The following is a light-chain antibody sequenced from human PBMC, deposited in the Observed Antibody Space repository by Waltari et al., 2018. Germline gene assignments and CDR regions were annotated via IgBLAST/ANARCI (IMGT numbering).Light chain of an antibody. CDR1: QSVLYSSNNKNY. Sequence: DIVMTQSPDSLAVSLGERATINCKSSQSVLYSSNNKNYLAWYQQKPGQPPNLLIYWASTRESGVPDRFSGSGSGTDFTLTISSLQAEDVAVYYCQQYYSLPLTFGGGTRVEIK. CDR2: WAS. V-gene: IGKV4-1*01. CDR3: QQYYSLPLT. J-gene: IGKJ4*01.